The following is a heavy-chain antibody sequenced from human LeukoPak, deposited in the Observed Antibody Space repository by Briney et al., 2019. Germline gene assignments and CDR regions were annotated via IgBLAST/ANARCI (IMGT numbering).Heavy chain of an antibody. V-gene: IGHV3-53*05. CDR1: GFAVGSNY. D-gene: IGHD2-8*01. J-gene: IGHJ4*02. Sequence: GGSLRLSCVASGFAVGSNYMSWVRQAPGKGLEWVSLIYSGGAIRYADSVKGRFTISRDNSDSTLYLQMNSLRDEDTAMYYCAKEGTRMASSYFDYWGQGTLITVSS. CDR2: IYSGGAI. CDR3: AKEGTRMASSYFDY.